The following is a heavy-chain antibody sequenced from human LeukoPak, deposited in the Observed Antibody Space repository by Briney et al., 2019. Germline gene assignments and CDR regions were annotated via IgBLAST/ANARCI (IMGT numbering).Heavy chain of an antibody. CDR1: GGTFSSYA. D-gene: IGHD6-13*01. J-gene: IGHJ6*03. Sequence: SVKVSCKASGGTFSSYAISWVRQAPGQGLEWMGGIIPIFGTANYAQKFQGRVTITTDESTSTAYMELSSLRSEDTAVYYCARDRAWVYSNPIYYYYYYMDVWGKGTTVTVSS. V-gene: IGHV1-69*05. CDR3: ARDRAWVYSNPIYYYYYYMDV. CDR2: IIPIFGTA.